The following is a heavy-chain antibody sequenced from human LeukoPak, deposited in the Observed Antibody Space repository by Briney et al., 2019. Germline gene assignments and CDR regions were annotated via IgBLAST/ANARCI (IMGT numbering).Heavy chain of an antibody. J-gene: IGHJ3*02. Sequence: PGGSLRLSCAASGFTFSSYSMNWVRQAPGKGLEWVSYISSSSSTIYYADSVKGRFTISRDNAKNSLYLQMNSLRAEDTAVYYCARDKPHGEYDFWSGPKSAAAFDIWGQGTMVTVSS. CDR1: GFTFSSYS. V-gene: IGHV3-48*01. CDR2: ISSSSSTI. D-gene: IGHD3-3*01. CDR3: ARDKPHGEYDFWSGPKSAAAFDI.